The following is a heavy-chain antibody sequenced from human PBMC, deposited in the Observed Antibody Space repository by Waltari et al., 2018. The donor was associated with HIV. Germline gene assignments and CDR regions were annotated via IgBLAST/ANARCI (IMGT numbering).Heavy chain of an antibody. CDR2: IYHSGST. CDR3: ARDQILRCLEWSFDY. J-gene: IGHJ4*02. V-gene: IGHV4-38-2*02. Sequence: QVQLQESGPGLVKPSETLSLTCAVSGYSISTGYYWGWIRQPPGKGLEWIGSIYHSGSTYYNPSLRSRVAISVDTSKNQFSLNLNSVTAADTAVYYCARDQILRCLEWSFDYWGQGILVTVS. D-gene: IGHD3-3*01. CDR1: GYSISTGYY.